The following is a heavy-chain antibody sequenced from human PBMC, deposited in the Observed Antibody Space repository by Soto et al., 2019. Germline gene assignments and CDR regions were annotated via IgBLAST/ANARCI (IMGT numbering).Heavy chain of an antibody. CDR1: GFTFSSYG. V-gene: IGHV3-30*18. D-gene: IGHD3-10*01. Sequence: XVSLRLSCAASGFTFSSYGMHWVRQAPGKGLEWVAVISYDGSNKYYADSVKGRFTISRDNSKNTLYLQMNSLRAEDTAVYYCAKVKGLWFGEQYGMDVWGQGTTVTVSS. CDR3: AKVKGLWFGEQYGMDV. J-gene: IGHJ6*02. CDR2: ISYDGSNK.